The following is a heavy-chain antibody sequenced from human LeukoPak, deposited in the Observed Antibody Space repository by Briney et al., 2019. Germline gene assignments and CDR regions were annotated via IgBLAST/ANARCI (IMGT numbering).Heavy chain of an antibody. CDR3: VRGRASTDLARTSYFFYMDV. Sequence: PSETRSLTCAVYGGSFTDYYWTWIRQPPGKGQEWLGEITHSGSTNYNPSLKSRVTISIDTSKNQFSLKLTSVTAADTAIYYCVRGRASTDLARTSYFFYMDVWGKGTTVTVSS. V-gene: IGHV4-34*01. CDR2: ITHSGST. J-gene: IGHJ6*03. CDR1: GGSFTDYY. D-gene: IGHD2-2*01.